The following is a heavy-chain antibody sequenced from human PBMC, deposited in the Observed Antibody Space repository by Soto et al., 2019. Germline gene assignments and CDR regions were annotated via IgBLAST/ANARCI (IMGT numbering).Heavy chain of an antibody. J-gene: IGHJ4*02. CDR2: ISAYNGNT. D-gene: IGHD3-22*01. V-gene: IGHV1-18*04. Sequence: QVQLVQSGAEVKKPGASVKVSCKASGYTFTSYGISWVRQAPGQGLEWMGWISAYNGNTNYAQKLQGRVTMTTDTSTSTAYMELRSLRSDATAVYYCARDRDYYDSSRYYYLGYIDYWGQGTLVTVSS. CDR3: ARDRDYYDSSRYYYLGYIDY. CDR1: GYTFTSYG.